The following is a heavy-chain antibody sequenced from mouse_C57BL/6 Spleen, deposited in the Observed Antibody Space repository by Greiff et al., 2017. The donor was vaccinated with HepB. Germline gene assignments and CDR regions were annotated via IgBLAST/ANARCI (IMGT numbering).Heavy chain of an antibody. D-gene: IGHD2-5*01. V-gene: IGHV1-80*01. CDR1: GYAFSSYW. J-gene: IGHJ4*01. Sequence: VQLQQSGAELVKPGASVKISCKASGYAFSSYWMNWVKQRPGKGLEWIGQIYPGDGDTNYNGKFKGKATLTADKSSSTAYMQLSSLTAEDSAVYFWARIHYYSNFYAKDYWGQGTSVTVSS. CDR2: IYPGDGDT. CDR3: ARIHYYSNFYAKDY.